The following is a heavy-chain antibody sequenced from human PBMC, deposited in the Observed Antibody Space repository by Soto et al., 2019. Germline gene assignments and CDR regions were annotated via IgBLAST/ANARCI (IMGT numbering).Heavy chain of an antibody. CDR2: IYYSGST. J-gene: IGHJ4*02. CDR3: ARQIQTPDTYYFDY. V-gene: IGHV4-31*01. Sequence: SETLSLTCTVSGGSISSGGYYWSWIRQHPGKGLEWIGYIYYSGSTYYNPSLKSQVTISVDTSKNQFSLKLSSVTAADTAVYYCARQIQTPDTYYFDYWGQGTLVTVSS. CDR1: GGSISSGGYY. D-gene: IGHD1-1*01.